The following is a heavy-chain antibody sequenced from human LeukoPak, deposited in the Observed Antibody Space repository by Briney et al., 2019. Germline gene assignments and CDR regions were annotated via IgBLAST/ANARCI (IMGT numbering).Heavy chain of an antibody. D-gene: IGHD2-15*01. CDR3: AREEHCGGGSCYAFDH. J-gene: IGHJ4*02. CDR1: GYTFTGYY. CDR2: INPNSGGT. Sequence: GASVKVSCKASGYTFTGYYMHWVRQAPGQGLEWMGWINPNSGGTNYAQKFQGRVTMTRDTSISTAYMELSRLRSDDTAVYYCAREEHCGGGSCYAFDHWGQGTLVTVSS. V-gene: IGHV1-2*02.